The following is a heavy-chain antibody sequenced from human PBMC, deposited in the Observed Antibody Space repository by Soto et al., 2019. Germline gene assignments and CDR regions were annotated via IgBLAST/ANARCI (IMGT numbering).Heavy chain of an antibody. D-gene: IGHD6-13*01. CDR2: ISWNRGSI. J-gene: IGHJ4*02. V-gene: IGHV3-9*01. CDR3: AKGSLGGSWYAIDY. Sequence: EVQLVESGGGLVQPGRSLRLSCAASGFTLDDYAMHWVRQAPGKGMEWVSGISWNRGSIGYADSVKGRFTISRDNAKNSLYRQMTSLRSEDTAFYCCAKGSLGGSWYAIDYWGQGTLVIVSS. CDR1: GFTLDDYA.